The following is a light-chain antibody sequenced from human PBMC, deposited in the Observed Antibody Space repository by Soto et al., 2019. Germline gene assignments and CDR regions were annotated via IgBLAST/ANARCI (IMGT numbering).Light chain of an antibody. CDR2: EVS. CDR3: CSYAGSSTWG. Sequence: QSALTQPASVSGSPGQSITISCTGTSSDVGSYNLASWYQQHPGKAPKLMIYEVSKRPSGVSNRFSGSKSGNTASLTISGLQAEDEADYYCCSYAGSSTWGFGGGTQLTVL. V-gene: IGLV2-23*02. CDR1: SSDVGSYNL. J-gene: IGLJ7*01.